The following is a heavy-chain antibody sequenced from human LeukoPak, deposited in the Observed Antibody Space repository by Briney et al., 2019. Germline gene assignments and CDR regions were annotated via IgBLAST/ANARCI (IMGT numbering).Heavy chain of an antibody. D-gene: IGHD4-11*01. CDR2: IYSGDST. J-gene: IGHJ4*02. CDR3: ASDSNYAFDY. CDR1: GFTVSSNY. V-gene: IGHV3-66*01. Sequence: GGSLRLSCAVSGFTVSSNYMSWVRQAPGKGLEWVSVIYSGDSTYYAHSVSGRFTISRHNSKNTLYLQMNSLRAEDTAVYYCASDSNYAFDYWGQGTLVTVSS.